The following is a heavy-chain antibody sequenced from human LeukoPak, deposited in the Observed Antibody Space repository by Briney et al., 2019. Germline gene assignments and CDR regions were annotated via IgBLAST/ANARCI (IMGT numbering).Heavy chain of an antibody. D-gene: IGHD2-15*01. J-gene: IGHJ4*02. CDR2: IYYSGST. CDR3: ARALGYCSGGSCYQPDY. V-gene: IGHV4-39*07. CDR1: GGSISSSSYY. Sequence: PSETLSLTCTVSGGSISSSSYYWGWIRQPPGKGLEWIGSIYYSGSTYYNPSLGSRVTISIDTSKNQFSLKLTSVTAADTAVYYCARALGYCSGGSCYQPDYWGQGILVTVSS.